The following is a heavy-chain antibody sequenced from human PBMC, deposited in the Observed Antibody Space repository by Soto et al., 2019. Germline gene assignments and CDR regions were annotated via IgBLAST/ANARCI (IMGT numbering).Heavy chain of an antibody. J-gene: IGHJ6*02. Sequence: PGESLKISCKGSGYSFTSYWISWVGQMPGKGLEWMGRIDPSDSYTNYSPSFQGHVTISADKSISTAYLQWSSLKASDTAMYYCARQRLWYSSSSDYYYGMDVWGQGTTVTVSS. V-gene: IGHV5-10-1*01. CDR2: IDPSDSYT. CDR3: ARQRLWYSSSSDYYYGMDV. CDR1: GYSFTSYW. D-gene: IGHD6-6*01.